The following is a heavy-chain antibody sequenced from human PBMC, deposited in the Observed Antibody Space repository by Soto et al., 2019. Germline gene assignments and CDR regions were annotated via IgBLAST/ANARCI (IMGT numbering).Heavy chain of an antibody. Sequence: PSDTLSLTCTVPGGSISSSNYYWAWIRQPPGKGLEWIGSIYYSGSTYYNPSLKSRVTLSVDTSKNQFSLKLSSVTAADTAVYYCARHGLYSSGWEEDYYYGMDVWGQGTTVT. CDR3: ARHGLYSSGWEEDYYYGMDV. D-gene: IGHD6-19*01. J-gene: IGHJ6*02. V-gene: IGHV4-39*01. CDR1: GGSISSSNYY. CDR2: IYYSGST.